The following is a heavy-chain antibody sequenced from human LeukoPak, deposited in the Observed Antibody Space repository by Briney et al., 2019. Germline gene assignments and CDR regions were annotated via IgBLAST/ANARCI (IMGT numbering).Heavy chain of an antibody. CDR3: ARDYYDSSGYYYFDY. CDR1: GFTFNRYN. D-gene: IGHD3-22*01. J-gene: IGHJ4*02. CDR2: ISSSSSYI. Sequence: GGSLRLSCAASGFTFNRYNMNWVRRAPGKGLEWVSSISSSSSYIYYADSVKGRFTISRDNAKNSLYLQMNSLRAEDTAVYYCARDYYDSSGYYYFDYWGQGTLVTVSS. V-gene: IGHV3-21*01.